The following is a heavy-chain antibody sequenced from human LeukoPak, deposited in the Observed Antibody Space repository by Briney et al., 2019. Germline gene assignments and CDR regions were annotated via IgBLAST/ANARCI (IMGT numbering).Heavy chain of an antibody. V-gene: IGHV1-2*02. Sequence: GASVKVSCKASGYTFTGYYMHWVRQAPGQGLEWMGWINPNSGGTNYAQQFQGRVTMTRDTSISTAYMELSRLRSDDTAVYYCATAPAGWLVPFDYWGQGTLVTVSS. D-gene: IGHD6-19*01. CDR3: ATAPAGWLVPFDY. J-gene: IGHJ4*02. CDR1: GYTFTGYY. CDR2: INPNSGGT.